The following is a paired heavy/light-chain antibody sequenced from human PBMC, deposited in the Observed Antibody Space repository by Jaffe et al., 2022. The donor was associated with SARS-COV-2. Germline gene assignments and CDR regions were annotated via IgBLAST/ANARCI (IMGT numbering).Heavy chain of an antibody. CDR1: GYSFTNYW. Sequence: EVQLVQSGAEVKKPGESLKISCKASGYSFTNYWIGWVRQMPGKGLEWMGIIYPGDSDAKYSPSFQGQVTISADTSSSTAYLQWSSLEASDTAVYYCARMGYYQNAFDIWGQGTVVTVFS. CDR2: IYPGDSDA. D-gene: IGHD1-26*01. V-gene: IGHV5-51*01. J-gene: IGHJ3*02. CDR3: ARMGYYQNAFDI.
Light chain of an antibody. J-gene: IGLJ3*02. CDR2: ELN. CDR3: SSYTNTNSLEV. Sequence: QSALTQPASVSGSPGQSITISCTGTSSDIGGYNFVSWYQQHPGKTPKLLIYELNNRPSGVSNRFSGSKSGNTASLTISGLQAEDEADYYCSSYTNTNSLEVFGGGTKLTVL. V-gene: IGLV2-14*03. CDR1: SSDIGGYNF.